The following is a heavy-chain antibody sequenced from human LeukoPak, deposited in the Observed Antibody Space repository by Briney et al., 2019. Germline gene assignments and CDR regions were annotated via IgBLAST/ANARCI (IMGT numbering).Heavy chain of an antibody. CDR1: GFTFSSYC. Sequence: PGGSLRLSCAASGFTFSSYCMHWVRQAPGKGREWVAVIWNDGSNKYYADSVKGRFTISRDNSKNTLYLQMNSLRAEDTAVYYCARDRTYGDYGMDRAFDIWGQGTMVTVSS. V-gene: IGHV3-33*08. J-gene: IGHJ3*02. CDR2: IWNDGSNK. CDR3: ARDRTYGDYGMDRAFDI. D-gene: IGHD4-17*01.